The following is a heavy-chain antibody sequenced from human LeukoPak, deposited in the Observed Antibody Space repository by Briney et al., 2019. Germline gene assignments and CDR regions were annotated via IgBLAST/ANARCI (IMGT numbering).Heavy chain of an antibody. Sequence: GGSLRLSCAASRFTFSSYAMNWARQAPGKGLEWVSAISDSGGSTYYADSVKGRFTISRDNSKNTLYLQMNSLRAEDTAVYYCAKASVTPDQFDYWGQGTLVTVSS. J-gene: IGHJ4*02. V-gene: IGHV3-23*01. CDR3: AKASVTPDQFDY. CDR1: RFTFSSYA. D-gene: IGHD4-17*01. CDR2: ISDSGGST.